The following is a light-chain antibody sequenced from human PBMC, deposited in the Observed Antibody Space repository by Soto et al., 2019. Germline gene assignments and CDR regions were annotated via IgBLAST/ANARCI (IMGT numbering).Light chain of an antibody. V-gene: IGKV3-11*01. CDR2: DAS. J-gene: IGKJ4*01. CDR1: QSISSY. Sequence: EIVLTQSPATLSLSPGERATLSCRASQSISSYLAWYQQKPGQAPRLLIYDASNRAPGIPARFSGGGTGTDFTLTISGLEPEDFAVYYCQQRGNWPPTFGGGTKVEIK. CDR3: QQRGNWPPT.